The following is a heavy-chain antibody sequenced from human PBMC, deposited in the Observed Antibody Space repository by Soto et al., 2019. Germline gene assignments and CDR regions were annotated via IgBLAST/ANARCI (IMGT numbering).Heavy chain of an antibody. Sequence: EVQLLESGGGMVQPGGSLRLSCAASGFTFSSYAMSWVRQAPGKGLEWVSAISGSGGSTYYADSVKGWFTISRDNSKNTLYLQMNSLRAEDTAVYYCAKRGTYYGSGSYYEFDAFDIWGQGTMVTVSS. CDR2: ISGSGGST. CDR1: GFTFSSYA. D-gene: IGHD3-10*01. J-gene: IGHJ3*02. V-gene: IGHV3-23*01. CDR3: AKRGTYYGSGSYYEFDAFDI.